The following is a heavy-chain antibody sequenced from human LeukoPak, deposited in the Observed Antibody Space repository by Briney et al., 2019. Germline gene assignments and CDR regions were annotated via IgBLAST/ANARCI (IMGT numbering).Heavy chain of an antibody. J-gene: IGHJ4*02. CDR2: INHSGST. D-gene: IGHD3-16*01. CDR3: ARRPVYDYVWGSYGCLDY. V-gene: IGHV4-34*01. CDR1: GGSFSGYY. Sequence: SETLSLTCAVYGGSFSGYYWSWIRQPPGKGLEWIGEINHSGSTNYNPPLKSRVTISVDTSKNQFSLKLSSVTAADTAVYYCARRPVYDYVWGSYGCLDYWGQGTLVTVSS.